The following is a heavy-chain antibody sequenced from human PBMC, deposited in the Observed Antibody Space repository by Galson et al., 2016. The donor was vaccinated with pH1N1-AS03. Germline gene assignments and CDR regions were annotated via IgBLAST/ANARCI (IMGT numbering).Heavy chain of an antibody. Sequence: SLRLSCAASGFTFSKYAMSWVRQAPGKGLEWVSSISGSGGSTFYADSVKGRFTISRDNSKNTLYLQLNSLRVEDTAIYYCAKRPRSDDYWGQGTLVTVSS. CDR2: ISGSGGST. CDR3: AKRPRSDDY. V-gene: IGHV3-23*01. J-gene: IGHJ4*02. CDR1: GFTFSKYA.